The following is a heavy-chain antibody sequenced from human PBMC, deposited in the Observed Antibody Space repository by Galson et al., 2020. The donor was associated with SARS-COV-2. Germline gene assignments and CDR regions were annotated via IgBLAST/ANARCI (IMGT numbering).Heavy chain of an antibody. V-gene: IGHV3-23*01. J-gene: IGHJ6*02. CDR3: AKVVVPGRDYYYYGMDV. CDR2: IRGSGGST. CDR1: GFAFSSYA. Sequence: GESLKISCAASGFAFSSYAMSWVRQAPGKGLEWVSAIRGSGGSTYYADSVKGRFTISRDNSKNTLYLQMNSLRAEDTAVYYCAKVVVPGRDYYYYGMDVWGQGTTVTVSS. D-gene: IGHD2-2*01.